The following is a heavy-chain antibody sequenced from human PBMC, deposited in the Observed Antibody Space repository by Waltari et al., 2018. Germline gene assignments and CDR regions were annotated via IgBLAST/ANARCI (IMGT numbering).Heavy chain of an antibody. CDR2: IYYSWSI. J-gene: IGHJ2*01. CDR3: ASADYYDSSGYYPHWYFDL. CDR1: GGSISSYY. D-gene: IGHD3-22*01. V-gene: IGHV4-59*08. Sequence: QVQLQESGPGLVKPSETLSLTCTVSGGSISSYYWSWIRQPPGKGLEWIGYIYYSWSINYNPSLKRRFTVSVDTSKNQFSLKLSAVPAADTAVYYCASADYYDSSGYYPHWYFDLWGRGTLVTVSS.